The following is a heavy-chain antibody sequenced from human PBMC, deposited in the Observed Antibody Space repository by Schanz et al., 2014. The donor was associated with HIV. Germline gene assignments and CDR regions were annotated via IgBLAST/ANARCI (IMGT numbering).Heavy chain of an antibody. Sequence: VPLLESGGGLAQPGGSQRLSCAASGFTFSSYAMHWVRQAPGKGLEWVAIISSDGSYKYYADSVKGRFTISRDNPKNTLYLQMNSLRAEDTAVFYCAKSGNGRSLDFWGQGTLLTVSS. CDR1: GFTFSSYA. J-gene: IGHJ4*02. V-gene: IGHV3-30*18. D-gene: IGHD3-10*01. CDR2: ISSDGSYK. CDR3: AKSGNGRSLDF.